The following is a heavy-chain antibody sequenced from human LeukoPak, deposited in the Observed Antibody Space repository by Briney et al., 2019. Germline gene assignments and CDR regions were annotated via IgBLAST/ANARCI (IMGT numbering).Heavy chain of an antibody. V-gene: IGHV3-30*02. Sequence: GGSLRLSCAASGFTFSSYEMNWVRQAPGKGLEWVAFIRYDGSNKYYADSVKGRFTISRDNSKNTLYLQMNSLRAEDTAVYYCAKDGQWELLREVAFDIWGQGTMVTVSS. CDR1: GFTFSSYE. CDR2: IRYDGSNK. J-gene: IGHJ3*02. D-gene: IGHD1-26*01. CDR3: AKDGQWELLREVAFDI.